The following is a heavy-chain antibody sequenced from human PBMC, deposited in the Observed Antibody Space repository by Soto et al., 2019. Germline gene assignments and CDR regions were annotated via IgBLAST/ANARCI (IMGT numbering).Heavy chain of an antibody. CDR1: GYTFTSYH. V-gene: IGHV1-18*01. J-gene: IGHJ4*02. Sequence: QVQLVQSGAEVKKPGASVKVSCKTSGYTFTSYHISWVRQAPGQGLEWMGGISAYNTNTNYAQKFQGRVTMTTATLTSTAYMELRSLRSDDTAVYYCARDTPPTDYWGQGTLVTVSS. CDR2: ISAYNTNT. CDR3: ARDTPPTDY.